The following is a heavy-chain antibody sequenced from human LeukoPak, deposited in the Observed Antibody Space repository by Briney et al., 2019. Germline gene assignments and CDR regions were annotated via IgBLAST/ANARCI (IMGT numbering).Heavy chain of an antibody. Sequence: GGSLRLSCAASGITVSSNYMSWVRQAPGKGLEWVSVIYSGGSTYYADSVKGRFTISRDNSKNTLYLQMNSLRAEDTAVYYCARDYYYGSGSYSSYHYGMDVWGKGTTVTVSS. D-gene: IGHD3-10*01. CDR2: IYSGGST. CDR1: GITVSSNY. CDR3: ARDYYYGSGSYSSYHYGMDV. V-gene: IGHV3-53*01. J-gene: IGHJ6*04.